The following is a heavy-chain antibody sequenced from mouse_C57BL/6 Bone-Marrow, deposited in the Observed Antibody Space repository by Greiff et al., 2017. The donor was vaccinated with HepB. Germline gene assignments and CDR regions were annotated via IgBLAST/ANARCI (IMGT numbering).Heavy chain of an antibody. V-gene: IGHV1-75*01. CDR1: GYTFTDYY. CDR3: ARYPYDYDGGYYAMDY. D-gene: IGHD2-4*01. CDR2: IFPGSGST. J-gene: IGHJ4*01. Sequence: QVQLKESGPELVKPGASVNISCKASGYTFTDYYINWVKQRPGQGLEWIGWIFPGSGSTYYNEKFKGKATLTVDKSSSTAYMLLSSLTSEDSAVYFCARYPYDYDGGYYAMDYWGQGTSVTVSS.